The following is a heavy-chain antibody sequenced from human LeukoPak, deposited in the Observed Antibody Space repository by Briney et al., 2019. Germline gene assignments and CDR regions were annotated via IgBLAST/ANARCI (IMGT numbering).Heavy chain of an antibody. Sequence: SETLSLTCTVSGDSLRSYYWSWTRQPAGKGLEWLGHIDTSGSTNYNPSLKSRVTMSVDTSRNQFSLKLTSVTAADTAVYYSAKLGNQWQLRLDYWGQGSLVTVSS. CDR3: AKLGNQWQLRLDY. V-gene: IGHV4-4*07. CDR1: GDSLRSYY. CDR2: IDTSGST. J-gene: IGHJ4*02. D-gene: IGHD3-16*01.